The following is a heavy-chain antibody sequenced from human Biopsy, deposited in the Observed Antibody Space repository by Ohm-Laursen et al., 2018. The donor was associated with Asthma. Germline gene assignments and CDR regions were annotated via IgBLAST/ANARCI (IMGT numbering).Heavy chain of an antibody. D-gene: IGHD4-23*01. V-gene: IGHV3-30*03. J-gene: IGHJ4*02. CDR2: ISYDGGNK. Sequence: SLRLSCAASGFTFSIYDIHWVRQAPGKGLEWVAVISYDGGNKFYGDSVKGRFTLSRDNSRNTLYLQMNSLRVEDTAIYYCARTHERWTSIQDDALDIWGQGILVTVSS. CDR3: ARTHERWTSIQDDALDI. CDR1: GFTFSIYD.